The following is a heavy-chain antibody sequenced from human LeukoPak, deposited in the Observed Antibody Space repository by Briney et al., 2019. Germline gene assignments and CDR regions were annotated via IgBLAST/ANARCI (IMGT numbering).Heavy chain of an antibody. CDR2: ISCDGSNT. V-gene: IGHV3-30*18. Sequence: GRSLRLSCAASGFTFSSYDMHWVRQAPGKGLEWVTVISCDGSNTNYADSVKGRLTISRDNTKNTLNLQMNSLRPEDTAVYYCAKGRVEHCSGGNCLRNFDYWGQGSPVSVSS. CDR1: GFTFSSYD. CDR3: AKGRVEHCSGGNCLRNFDY. J-gene: IGHJ4*02. D-gene: IGHD2-15*01.